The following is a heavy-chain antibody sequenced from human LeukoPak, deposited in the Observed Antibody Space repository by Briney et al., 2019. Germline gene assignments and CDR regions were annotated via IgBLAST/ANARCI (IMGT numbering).Heavy chain of an antibody. V-gene: IGHV4-38-2*02. CDR1: GYSLSSGYY. CDR2: IYPSGNT. J-gene: IGHJ4*02. Sequence: PSETLSLTCTVSGYSLSSGYYWGWIRQPPGKGLEWIGSIYPSGNTYYSPSLKSRVTISVGTSKNQFSLKLRSVTAADTAVYSCARVTRFDYWGQGTLVTVSS. CDR3: ARVTRFDY.